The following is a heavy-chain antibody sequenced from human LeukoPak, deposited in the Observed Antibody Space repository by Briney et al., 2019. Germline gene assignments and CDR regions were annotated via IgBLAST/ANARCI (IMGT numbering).Heavy chain of an antibody. CDR1: GFTFDDYV. Sequence: GGSLRLSCAASGFTFDDYVMHWVRQAPGKGLEWVSGITWNSDTIAYADSVKGRFTISRDNAKNSLYLQMNSLTPEDTAFYYCAKEAQLVKFDYGGQGTLVTVSS. CDR2: ITWNSDTI. CDR3: AKEAQLVKFDY. V-gene: IGHV3-9*01. D-gene: IGHD6-13*01. J-gene: IGHJ4*02.